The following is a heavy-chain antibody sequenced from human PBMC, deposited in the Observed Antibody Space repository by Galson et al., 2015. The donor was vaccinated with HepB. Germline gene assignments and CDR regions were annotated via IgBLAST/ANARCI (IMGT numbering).Heavy chain of an antibody. CDR1: GFTFSSYW. CDR2: IKQDGSEK. D-gene: IGHD2-15*01. Sequence: SLRLSCAASGFTFSSYWMSWVRQAPGKGLEWVANIKQDGSEKYYVDSVKGRFTISRDNAKNSLYLQMNSLRAEDTAVYYCARDRRSGGSEIYYYYGMDVWGQGTTVTVSS. CDR3: ARDRRSGGSEIYYYYGMDV. J-gene: IGHJ6*02. V-gene: IGHV3-7*03.